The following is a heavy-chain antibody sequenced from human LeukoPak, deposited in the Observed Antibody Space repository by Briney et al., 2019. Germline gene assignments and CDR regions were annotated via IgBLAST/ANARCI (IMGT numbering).Heavy chain of an antibody. V-gene: IGHV4-61*02. D-gene: IGHD3-3*01. J-gene: IGHJ6*03. CDR2: IYTSGST. Sequence: KPSQTLSLTCTVSGGSISSGSYYWSWIRQPAGKGLEWIGRIYTSGSTNHNPSLKSRVTISVDTSKNQFSLKLSSVTAADTAVYYCAREYYDFWSGYEDYYYYMDVWGKGTTVTVSS. CDR1: GGSISSGSYY. CDR3: AREYYDFWSGYEDYYYYMDV.